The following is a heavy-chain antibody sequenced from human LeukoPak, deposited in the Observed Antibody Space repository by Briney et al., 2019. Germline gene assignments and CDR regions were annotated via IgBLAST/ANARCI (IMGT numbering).Heavy chain of an antibody. J-gene: IGHJ4*02. CDR3: ARRSGWYDY. V-gene: IGHV4-59*01. CDR1: GGSTSSYY. D-gene: IGHD6-19*01. CDR2: IYYSGST. Sequence: SGTLSLTCTVSGGSTSSYYWSWIRQPTGKGLEWIGYIYYSGSTNYNPSLKSRVTISVDTSKNQFSLKLSSVTAADTAVYYCARRSGWYDYWGQGTLVTVSS.